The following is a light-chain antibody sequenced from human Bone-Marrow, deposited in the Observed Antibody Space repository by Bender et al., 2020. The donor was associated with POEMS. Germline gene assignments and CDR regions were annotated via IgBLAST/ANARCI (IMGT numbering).Light chain of an antibody. Sequence: QSVLTQPPSVSGTPGQRVTISCSGSGSNIGGYPVNWYQQLPGTAPRLLIYTNNERPSGVPNRFSGSKSGNTASLTISGLQPEDEADYYCSSYTTSSTRVFGGGTRLTVL. CDR3: SSYTTSSTRV. CDR1: GSNIGGYP. J-gene: IGLJ3*02. V-gene: IGLV1-44*01. CDR2: TNN.